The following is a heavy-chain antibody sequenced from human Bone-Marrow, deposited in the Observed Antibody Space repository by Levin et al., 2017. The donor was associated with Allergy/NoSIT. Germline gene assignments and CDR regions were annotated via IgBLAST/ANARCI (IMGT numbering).Heavy chain of an antibody. Sequence: PGGSLRLSCAASGFSFNDFAMHWVRQAPGQGPEWVSGISWNHENIGQANSVEGRFTISRDNAKNALYLQMNDLRVEDTAVYFCAKDGDYDGVYGFDAWGQGTTVTVSS. CDR2: ISWNHENI. CDR3: AKDGDYDGVYGFDA. V-gene: IGHV3-9*01. J-gene: IGHJ6*02. CDR1: GFSFNDFA. D-gene: IGHD4-17*01.